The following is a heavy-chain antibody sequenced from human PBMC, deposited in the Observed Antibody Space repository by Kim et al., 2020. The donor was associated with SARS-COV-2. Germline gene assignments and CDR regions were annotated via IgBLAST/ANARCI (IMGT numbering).Heavy chain of an antibody. J-gene: IGHJ5*02. D-gene: IGHD6-13*01. V-gene: IGHV3-23*01. CDR1: GFTFSSYA. Sequence: GGSLRLSCAASGFTFSSYAMTWVRQAPGKGLEWVSLISGGGGFTYYADSVRGRFSISRDNSKNTLSLQMSNLRAEDTAVYYCAKGEGSNWYVWLDPWGQGTLVTVSS. CDR2: ISGGGGFT. CDR3: AKGEGSNWYVWLDP.